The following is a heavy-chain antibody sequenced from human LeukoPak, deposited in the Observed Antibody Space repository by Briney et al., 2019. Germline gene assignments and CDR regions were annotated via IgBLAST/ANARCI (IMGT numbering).Heavy chain of an antibody. J-gene: IGHJ4*02. Sequence: PGGSLRLSCAASGFTLSSYGMHWVRQAPGKGLEWVAFIRYDGSNKYYADSVKGRFTISRDNSKNTLYLQMNSLRAEDTAVYYCAKGGNYYFDYWGQGTLVTVSS. V-gene: IGHV3-30*02. CDR2: IRYDGSNK. D-gene: IGHD3-10*01. CDR1: GFTLSSYG. CDR3: AKGGNYYFDY.